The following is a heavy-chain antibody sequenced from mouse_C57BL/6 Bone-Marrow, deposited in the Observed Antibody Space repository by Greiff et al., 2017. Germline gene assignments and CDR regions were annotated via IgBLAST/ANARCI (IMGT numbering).Heavy chain of an antibody. CDR2: INYDGSST. V-gene: IGHV5-16*01. Sequence: EVMLVESEGGLVQPGSSMKLSCTASGFTFSDYYMAWVRQVPEKGLEWVANINYDGSSTYYLDSLTSRFIISRDNAKNILYLQMCSLKSEDTATYYCARAYITGYFDVWGTGTTVTVSS. CDR3: ARAYITGYFDV. CDR1: GFTFSDYY. J-gene: IGHJ1*03. D-gene: IGHD1-1*01.